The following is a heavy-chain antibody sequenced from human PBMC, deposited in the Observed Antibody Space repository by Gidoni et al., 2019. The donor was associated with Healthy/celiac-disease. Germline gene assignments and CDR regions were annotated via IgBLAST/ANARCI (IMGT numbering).Heavy chain of an antibody. V-gene: IGHV4-4*07. D-gene: IGHD3-22*01. J-gene: IGHJ5*02. Sequence: QVQRQESGPGLVKPSETLSLTCTGSGGSMSSYYGSWIRQPAVKGLEWIVRIYTSGSTNYNPSLKSRVTMSVDTSMNQFSLKLSSVTAADTAVYYCARDGVMYYYDSSGYHNCFDPWGQGTLVTVSS. CDR2: IYTSGST. CDR1: GGSMSSYY. CDR3: ARDGVMYYYDSSGYHNCFDP.